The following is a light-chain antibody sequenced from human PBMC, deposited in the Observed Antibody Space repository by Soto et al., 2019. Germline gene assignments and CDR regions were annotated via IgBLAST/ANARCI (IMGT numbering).Light chain of an antibody. CDR3: QQYNTYPWT. J-gene: IGKJ1*01. CDR2: KAS. Sequence: DIPMTQSPSTLSASVGDRVTITCRASQTISSWLAWYQQKPRKAPKLLIYKASSLESGVPSRFSGSGSGTEFTLTVSSLQPDDFATYYCQQYNTYPWTFGQGTKVEI. V-gene: IGKV1-5*03. CDR1: QTISSW.